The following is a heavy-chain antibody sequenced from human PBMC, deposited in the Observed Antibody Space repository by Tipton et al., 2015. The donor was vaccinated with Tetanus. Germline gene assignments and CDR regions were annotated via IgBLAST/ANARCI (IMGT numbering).Heavy chain of an antibody. Sequence: GLVKPSETLSLTCNVSGGSISSAAFYWGWIRQAPGKGLEWIGYIYYSGSTFYNPSLKSRVTISVDTSNNQFSLKLSSVTAADTAVYYCARDQGGGRVARLNWFGPWGQGALVTVSS. CDR3: ARDQGGGRVARLNWFGP. CDR2: IYYSGST. J-gene: IGHJ5*02. CDR1: GGSISSAAFY. V-gene: IGHV4-31*03. D-gene: IGHD3-16*01.